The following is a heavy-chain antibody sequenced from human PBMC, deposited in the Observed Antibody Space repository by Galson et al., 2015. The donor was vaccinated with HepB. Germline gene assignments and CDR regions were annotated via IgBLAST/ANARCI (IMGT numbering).Heavy chain of an antibody. CDR1: GFTFSRYA. J-gene: IGHJ5*02. Sequence: SLRLSCAAFGFTFSRYAMNWVRQAPGKGLEWVSGISGSGASTYYADSVKGRFTISRDNSKNTVYLQMNSLRAEDTAVYYCAKDGVDPWGQGTLVTVSS. V-gene: IGHV3-23*01. CDR2: ISGSGAST. CDR3: AKDGVDP. D-gene: IGHD2-15*01.